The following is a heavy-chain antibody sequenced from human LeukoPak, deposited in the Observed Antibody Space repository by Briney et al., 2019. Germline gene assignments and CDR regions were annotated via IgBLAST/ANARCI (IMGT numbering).Heavy chain of an antibody. CDR1: GFTFSTYW. J-gene: IGHJ4*02. V-gene: IGHV3-7*04. CDR2: INQSGTKK. Sequence: PGGSLRLSCAASGFTFSTYWMTWIRQAPGKGLEWVANINQSGTKKNYVDSVKGRFTISRDNAKNSLYLQMNSLRAEDTAVYYCARNMGDYWGQGTLVTVPS. D-gene: IGHD2/OR15-2a*01. CDR3: ARNMGDY.